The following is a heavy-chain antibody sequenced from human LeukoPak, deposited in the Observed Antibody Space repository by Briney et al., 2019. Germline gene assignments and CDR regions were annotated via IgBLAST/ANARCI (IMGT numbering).Heavy chain of an antibody. CDR1: GGTFSSYA. V-gene: IGHV1-69*13. CDR2: IIPIFGTA. Sequence: ASVKVSCKASGGTFSSYAISWVRQAPGQGLEWMGGIIPIFGTANYAQKFQGRVTITADESTSTAYMELSSLRSEDTAVYYCARGRYYGSGTYHYYYYVDVWGKGTTVTISS. D-gene: IGHD3-10*01. J-gene: IGHJ6*03. CDR3: ARGRYYGSGTYHYYYYVDV.